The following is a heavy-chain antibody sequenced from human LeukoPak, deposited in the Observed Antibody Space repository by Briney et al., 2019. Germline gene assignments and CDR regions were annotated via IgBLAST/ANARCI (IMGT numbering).Heavy chain of an antibody. CDR1: GFTFSNYG. J-gene: IGHJ4*02. V-gene: IGHV3-30*18. D-gene: IGHD3-3*02. CDR3: AKDISWGSFDY. CDR2: ISYDGTNK. Sequence: PGGSLRLSCAASGFTFSNYGMHWVRQAPGKWLEWVAVISYDGTNKYYVDSVKGRFTISRDNSKNTLYLQMHSLRAEDTAIYYCAKDISWGSFDYWGQGTLVTVSS.